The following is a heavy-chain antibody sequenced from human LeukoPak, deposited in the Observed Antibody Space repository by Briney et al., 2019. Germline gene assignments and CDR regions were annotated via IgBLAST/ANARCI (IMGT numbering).Heavy chain of an antibody. J-gene: IGHJ4*02. CDR2: ISSRSTYI. D-gene: IGHD3-10*01. V-gene: IGHV3-21*01. Sequence: GGSLRLSCAASRFTFSTYSMNWVRQAPGKGLEWVSSISSRSTYIYYADSVKGRFTISRDNSKNTLYLQMNSLRAEDTAVYYCAKDLGFGELLFCLDYWGQGTLVTVSS. CDR1: RFTFSTYS. CDR3: AKDLGFGELLFCLDY.